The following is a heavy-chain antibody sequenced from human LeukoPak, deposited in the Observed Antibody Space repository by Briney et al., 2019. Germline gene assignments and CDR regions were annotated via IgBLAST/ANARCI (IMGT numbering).Heavy chain of an antibody. V-gene: IGHV3-43*02. CDR2: ISGDSDNK. CDR1: GFNVAAYA. Sequence: PGGSLRLSCTASGFNVAAYAMYWVRQPPGKSLEWVSLISGDSDNKYSAASVKGRFAISRDNSKNSLYLQMNSLTTEDTALYYCAIAYESGSFYRAFAYWGRGALVTVSS. CDR3: AIAYESGSFYRAFAY. J-gene: IGHJ4*02. D-gene: IGHD3-10*01.